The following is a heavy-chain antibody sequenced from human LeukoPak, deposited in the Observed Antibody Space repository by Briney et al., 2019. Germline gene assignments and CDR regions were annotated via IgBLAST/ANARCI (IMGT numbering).Heavy chain of an antibody. CDR3: AKDIEDSGYDSSFDY. CDR2: ISWNSGSI. J-gene: IGHJ4*02. Sequence: PGRSLRLSCAASGFTFDDYAMHWVRQAPGKGLEWVSGISWNSGSIGYADSVKGRFTISRDNAKNSLYLQMSSLRAEDTALYYCAKDIEDSGYDSSFDYWGQGTLVTVSS. V-gene: IGHV3-9*01. CDR1: GFTFDDYA. D-gene: IGHD5-12*01.